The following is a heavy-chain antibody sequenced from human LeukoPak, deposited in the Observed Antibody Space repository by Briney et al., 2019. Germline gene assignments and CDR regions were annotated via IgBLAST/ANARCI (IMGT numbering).Heavy chain of an antibody. CDR3: ARMRGDYAYAFDI. V-gene: IGHV1-46*01. D-gene: IGHD4-17*01. CDR2: INPSGGST. Sequence: GASVKVSCTASGYTFTTYGINWVRQAPGQGLEWMGIINPSGGSTSYAQKFQGRVTMTRDTSTSTVYMELSSLRSEDTAVYYCARMRGDYAYAFDIWGQGTMVTVSS. CDR1: GYTFTTYG. J-gene: IGHJ3*02.